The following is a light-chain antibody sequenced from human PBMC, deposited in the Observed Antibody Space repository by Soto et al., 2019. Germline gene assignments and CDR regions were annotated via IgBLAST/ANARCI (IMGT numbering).Light chain of an antibody. CDR2: DAS. CDR3: CSYAGSFNWV. V-gene: IGLV2-11*01. CDR1: AADVGAYNF. J-gene: IGLJ3*02. Sequence: QSALTQPRSVSGSPGQSVTISCTGTAADVGAYNFVSWYQLHPGKAPKLMIYDASERPSGVPYRFSASKSANTASLTISGLQAEDEADYYCCSYAGSFNWVFGGVTKVTVL.